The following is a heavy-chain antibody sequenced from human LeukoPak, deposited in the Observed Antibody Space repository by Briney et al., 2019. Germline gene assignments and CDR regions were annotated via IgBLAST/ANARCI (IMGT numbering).Heavy chain of an antibody. Sequence: SQTLSLTCIVSGGSITGGDLYWRWIRQPPGKGLEWSGYIYFSGSTYYNPSLKSRATISVDTSKNQFSLKLSSLIAADTALYYCARARADFHYGMDVWGPGTTVYVS. CDR2: IYFSGST. D-gene: IGHD6-13*01. J-gene: IGHJ6*02. V-gene: IGHV4-30-4*01. CDR1: GGSITGGDLY. CDR3: ARARADFHYGMDV.